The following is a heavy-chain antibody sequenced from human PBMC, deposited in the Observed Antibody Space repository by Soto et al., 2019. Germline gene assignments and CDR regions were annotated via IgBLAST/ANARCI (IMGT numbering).Heavy chain of an antibody. CDR2: INHSGST. CDR1: GGSFSGYY. D-gene: IGHD6-13*01. CDR3: ARVQQLVDLDY. J-gene: IGHJ4*02. V-gene: IGHV4-34*01. Sequence: PSETLSLTCAVYGGSFSGYYWSWIRQPPGKGLEWIGEINHSGSTNYNPSLKSRVTISVDTSKNQFSLKLSSVTAADTAVYYCARVQQLVDLDYWGQGTLVTVSS.